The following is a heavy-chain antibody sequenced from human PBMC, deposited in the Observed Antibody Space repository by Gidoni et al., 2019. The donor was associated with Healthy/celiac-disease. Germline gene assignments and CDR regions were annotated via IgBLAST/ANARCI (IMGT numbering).Heavy chain of an antibody. CDR1: GGSISSSKW. Sequence: QVQLQESGPGLVKPPGTLFLTCAVSGGSISSSKWWSWVRQPPGKGLAWIGEIYHSGSSNYHPSLKSRDTISVDKSTNQFSLKLSSVTAADTAVYYCARVGGRVAGIMFMRAVAFDIWGQGTMVTVSS. V-gene: IGHV4-4*03. CDR2: IYHSGSS. J-gene: IGHJ3*02. CDR3: ARVGGRVAGIMFMRAVAFDI. D-gene: IGHD6-19*01.